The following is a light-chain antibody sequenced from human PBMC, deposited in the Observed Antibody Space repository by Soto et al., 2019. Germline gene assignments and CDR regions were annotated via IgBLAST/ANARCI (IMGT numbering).Light chain of an antibody. J-gene: IGLJ1*01. CDR3: QVWDSSTANYV. Sequence: SYELTQPLSVSVALGQTARITCGGNNIGSKIVHWYQQKPGQAPVLVIYRDSTRPSGIPERFSGSNSGNTATLTVSRAQAGDEADYYCQVWDSSTANYVFGTGTKVTVL. V-gene: IGLV3-9*01. CDR1: NIGSKI. CDR2: RDS.